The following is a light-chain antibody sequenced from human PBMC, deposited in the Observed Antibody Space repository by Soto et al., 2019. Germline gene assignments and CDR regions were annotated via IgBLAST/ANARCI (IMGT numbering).Light chain of an antibody. CDR1: QSVTTN. CDR2: AAS. J-gene: IGKJ3*01. V-gene: IGKV3-15*01. CDR3: QQYNNWPRA. Sequence: EIVMTQSPATLSVSPGERATLSCRASQSVTTNLAWYQLKPGQAPRLLIYAASTRATDIPARFSGSGSGTEFTLTISSLQSEDFAVYYCQQYNNWPRAFGPGTKVDIK.